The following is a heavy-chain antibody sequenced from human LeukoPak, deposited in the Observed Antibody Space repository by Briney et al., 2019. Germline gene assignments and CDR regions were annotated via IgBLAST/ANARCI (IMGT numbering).Heavy chain of an antibody. Sequence: PGGSLRLSCAASGFTFSSYAMHWVRQAPGKGLEWVAVISYDGSNKYYADSVKGRFTISRDNAKNSLYLQMNSLRAEDTAVYYCARLPFNYGDYVEGVDYWDQGTLVTVSS. D-gene: IGHD4-17*01. CDR2: ISYDGSNK. J-gene: IGHJ4*02. V-gene: IGHV3-30*04. CDR1: GFTFSSYA. CDR3: ARLPFNYGDYVEGVDY.